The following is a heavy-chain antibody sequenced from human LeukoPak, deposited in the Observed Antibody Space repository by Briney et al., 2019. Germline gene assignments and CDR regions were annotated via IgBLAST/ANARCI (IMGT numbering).Heavy chain of an antibody. V-gene: IGHV1-8*01. J-gene: IGHJ3*02. CDR1: GYTFTSSD. D-gene: IGHD3-22*01. CDR3: ARNRVVVITSMDAFDI. Sequence: ASVKVSCKASGYTFTSSDINWVRQATGQGLEWMGWMNPNSGNTGYAQKFQGRVTMTRNTSISTAYMELSSLRSEDTAVYYCARNRVVVITSMDAFDIWGQGTMVTVSS. CDR2: MNPNSGNT.